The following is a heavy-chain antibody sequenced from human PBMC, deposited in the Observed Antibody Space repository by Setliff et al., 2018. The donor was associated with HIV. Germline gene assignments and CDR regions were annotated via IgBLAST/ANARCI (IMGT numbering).Heavy chain of an antibody. CDR3: ARGVHSGGSGWYNGYFDL. V-gene: IGHV1-69*06. Sequence: SVKVSCKASGGTFSRHAFSWVRQAPGQGLEWMGGIIPTFDTANYAQKFQGRVTITADKSTNTVYMELNSLRSEDTAMYYCARGVHSGGSGWYNGYFDLWGRGTLVTVSS. J-gene: IGHJ2*01. D-gene: IGHD6-19*01. CDR1: GGTFSRHA. CDR2: IIPTFDTA.